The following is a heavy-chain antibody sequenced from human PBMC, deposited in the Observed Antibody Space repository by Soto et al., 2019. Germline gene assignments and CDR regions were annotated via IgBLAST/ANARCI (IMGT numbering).Heavy chain of an antibody. D-gene: IGHD3-22*01. J-gene: IGHJ6*02. V-gene: IGHV1-69*13. CDR3: ARGKLYYDSSGYNSYYYGMDV. CDR2: IIPIFGTA. CDR1: GGTFSSYA. Sequence: SVKVSCKASGGTFSSYAISWVRQAPGQGLEWMGGIIPIFGTANYAQKFQGRVTITADESTSTAYMELSSLRSEDTAVYYCARGKLYYDSSGYNSYYYGMDVWRQGTTVPVSS.